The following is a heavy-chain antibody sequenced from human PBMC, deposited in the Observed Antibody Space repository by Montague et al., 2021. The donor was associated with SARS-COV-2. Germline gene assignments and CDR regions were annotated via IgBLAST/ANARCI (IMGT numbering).Heavy chain of an antibody. CDR1: GYSFTSYW. CDR3: ARRFYYGSGSYYNSTVIGFDP. V-gene: IGHV5-51*03. Sequence: QSGAEVKKPGESLKISCKGSGYSFTSYWIGWVRQMPGKGLEWMGIIYPGDSDTRYSPSFQGQVTISADKSISTAYLQWSSLKASDTAMYYCARRFYYGSGSYYNSTVIGFDPWGQGTLVTVSS. D-gene: IGHD3-10*01. CDR2: IYPGDSDT. J-gene: IGHJ5*02.